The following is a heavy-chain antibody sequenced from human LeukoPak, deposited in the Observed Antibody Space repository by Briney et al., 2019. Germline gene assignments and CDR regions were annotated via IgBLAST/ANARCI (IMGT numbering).Heavy chain of an antibody. CDR2: IYDSGRT. CDR1: GGSISSYY. J-gene: IGHJ4*02. Sequence: SETLSLTCTVSGGSISSYYWSWIRQSPGKGLEWIGYIYDSGRTNHNPSLKSRVTISVDTSKNQFSLKLSSVTAADTAVYHCARVKNQLLDMPFDQWGQGTLVTVSS. D-gene: IGHD2-2*01. CDR3: ARVKNQLLDMPFDQ. V-gene: IGHV4-59*01.